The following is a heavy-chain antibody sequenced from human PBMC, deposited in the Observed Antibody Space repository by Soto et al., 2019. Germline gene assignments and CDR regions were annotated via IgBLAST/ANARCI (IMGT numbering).Heavy chain of an antibody. D-gene: IGHD3-3*01. J-gene: IGHJ6*02. V-gene: IGHV3-21*01. Sequence: SLRLSCAASGFTFSSYSMNWVRQAPGKGLEWVSSISSSSYIYYADSVKGRFTISRDNAKNSLYLQMNSLRAEDTAVYYCARDPGDFWSGRRPEYYYYGMDVWGQGTTVTVSS. CDR2: ISSSSYI. CDR3: ARDPGDFWSGRRPEYYYYGMDV. CDR1: GFTFSSYS.